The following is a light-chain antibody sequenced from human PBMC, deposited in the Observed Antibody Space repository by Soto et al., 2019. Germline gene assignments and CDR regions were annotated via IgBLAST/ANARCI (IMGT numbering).Light chain of an antibody. J-gene: IGKJ3*01. CDR3: QPYAESPLT. CDR1: RSLDTYT. V-gene: IGKV3-20*01. Sequence: EIVLTQSPVTLSLSPGEKATLSCRASRSLDTYTLAWYQQKPGQAPRLLIYGASTRAAAIPDRFIGSGSGTDFALTISRLEPEDFAVYYCQPYAESPLTFGPGTKVDF. CDR2: GAS.